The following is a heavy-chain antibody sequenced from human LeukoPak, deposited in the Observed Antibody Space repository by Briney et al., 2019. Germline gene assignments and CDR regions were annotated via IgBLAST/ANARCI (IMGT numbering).Heavy chain of an antibody. CDR2: IRYDGSNK. Sequence: PGGSLRLSCAASGFTFSSYGMHWVRQAPGKGLEWVAFIRYDGSNKYYADSVKGRFTISRDNSKNSLYLQMNSLRAEDTALYYCAKPYSSSWYDSEYFQHWGQGTLVTVSS. CDR3: AKPYSSSWYDSEYFQH. D-gene: IGHD6-13*01. J-gene: IGHJ1*01. V-gene: IGHV3-30*02. CDR1: GFTFSSYG.